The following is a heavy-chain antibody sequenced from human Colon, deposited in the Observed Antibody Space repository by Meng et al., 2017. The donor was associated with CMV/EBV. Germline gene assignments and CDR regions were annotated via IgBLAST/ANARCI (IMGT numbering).Heavy chain of an antibody. Sequence: GESLKISCAASGFTFSSYWMSWVRQAPGKGLEWVANIKQDGSEKYYVDSVKGRFTISRDNAKNSLYLQMNSLRAEDTAVYYCARVPIVSSGSYYFYYYYGMDVWGQGTTVTVS. CDR3: ARVPIVSSGSYYFYYYYGMDV. D-gene: IGHD1-26*01. V-gene: IGHV3-7*01. J-gene: IGHJ6*02. CDR1: GFTFSSYW. CDR2: IKQDGSEK.